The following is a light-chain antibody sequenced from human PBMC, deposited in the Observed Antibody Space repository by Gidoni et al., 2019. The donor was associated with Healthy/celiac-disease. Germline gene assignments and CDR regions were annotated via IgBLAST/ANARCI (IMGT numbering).Light chain of an antibody. Sequence: DIVMTQSPDSLAVSLGERATINCKSSQSVLYSSNNKNYLAWYQQKPGQPPKLLMYWASTRESGVPDRFSGSGSGTDFTLTISSLQAEDVAVYYCQQYDSTPVWTFGQGTKVEIK. CDR3: QQYDSTPVWT. CDR1: QSVLYSSNNKNY. J-gene: IGKJ1*01. CDR2: WAS. V-gene: IGKV4-1*01.